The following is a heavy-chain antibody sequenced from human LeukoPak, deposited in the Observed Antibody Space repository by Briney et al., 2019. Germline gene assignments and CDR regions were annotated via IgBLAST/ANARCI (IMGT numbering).Heavy chain of an antibody. CDR1: GGSISIYY. Sequence: SETLSLTCTVSGGSISIYYWSWIRQPPGKGLEWLGYTYNSGSTLYNPSPKSRVTISVDTSRDEFSLRLTSVTAADAAVYYCVRARELNYWGQGTLVTVSS. CDR2: TYNSGST. D-gene: IGHD3-10*01. J-gene: IGHJ4*02. CDR3: VRARELNY. V-gene: IGHV4-59*01.